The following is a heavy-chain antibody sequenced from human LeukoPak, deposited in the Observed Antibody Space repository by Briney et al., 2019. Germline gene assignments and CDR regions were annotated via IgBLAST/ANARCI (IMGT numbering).Heavy chain of an antibody. CDR3: ARAEYSYGSPYYYMDV. D-gene: IGHD5-18*01. CDR1: GGSISSYY. CDR2: IYYSGGT. J-gene: IGHJ6*03. V-gene: IGHV4-59*01. Sequence: SETLSLTCTVSGGSISSYYWSWIRQPPGKGLEWIGYIYYSGGTNYNPSLKSRVTISVDTSKNQFSLKLSSVTAADTAVYYCARAEYSYGSPYYYMDVWGKGTTVTISS.